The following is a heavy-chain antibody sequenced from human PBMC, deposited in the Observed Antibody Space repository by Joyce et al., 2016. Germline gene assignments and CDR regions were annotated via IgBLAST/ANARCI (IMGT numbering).Heavy chain of an antibody. J-gene: IGHJ4*02. CDR3: ARDPAGYGDPFDY. V-gene: IGHV1-46*01. D-gene: IGHD4-17*01. Sequence: QVQLVQSGSEVKKPGASVTVSCKASGYSCTSYYIQWVRQVPGQGLEGMGIITHSSGNTNYAQKFQGSVSLTRHTSTGTVHRELNTLRSADTAVYFCARDPAGYGDPFDYWGQGTLVTVSS. CDR1: GYSCTSYY. CDR2: ITHSSGNT.